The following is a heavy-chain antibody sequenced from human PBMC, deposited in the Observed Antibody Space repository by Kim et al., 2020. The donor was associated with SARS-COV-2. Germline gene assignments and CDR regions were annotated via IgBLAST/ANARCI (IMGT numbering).Heavy chain of an antibody. V-gene: IGHV3-23*01. Sequence: VKGRFTISRDDSKHTLYLQMNSLRVGDTAVYYCAKGISKSIYYYYGMDVWGQGTTVTVSS. J-gene: IGHJ6*02. D-gene: IGHD2-2*01. CDR3: AKGISKSIYYYYGMDV.